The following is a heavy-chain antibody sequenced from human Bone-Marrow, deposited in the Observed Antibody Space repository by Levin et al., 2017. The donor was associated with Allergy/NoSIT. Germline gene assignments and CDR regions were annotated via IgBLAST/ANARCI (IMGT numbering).Heavy chain of an antibody. V-gene: IGHV4-34*01. CDR2: INDSGRT. Sequence: GSLRLSCAVYGGSFSGYCGSWIRQPPGKGLEWIGEINDSGRTNYNPSLKSRVTISIDTSKNQFSLKLSSVTAADTAVYYCAREPRPGGWYYYGMDVWGQGTTVTVSS. CDR1: GGSFSGYC. J-gene: IGHJ6*02. CDR3: AREPRPGGWYYYGMDV. D-gene: IGHD2-15*01.